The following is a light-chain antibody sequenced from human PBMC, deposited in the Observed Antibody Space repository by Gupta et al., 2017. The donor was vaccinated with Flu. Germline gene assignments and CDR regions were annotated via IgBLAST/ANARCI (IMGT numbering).Light chain of an antibody. J-gene: IGKJ1*01. CDR3: QQHYSVPRT. V-gene: IGKV4-1*01. Sequence: SLGERATINCKSSQSVLYSSTNKNYLAWYQQKPGQPPKLLIYWASTRESGVPDRFSGSGSGTDFTLTISSLQAEDAAAYYCQQHYSVPRTFGQGTKVEIK. CDR2: WAS. CDR1: QSVLYSSTNKNY.